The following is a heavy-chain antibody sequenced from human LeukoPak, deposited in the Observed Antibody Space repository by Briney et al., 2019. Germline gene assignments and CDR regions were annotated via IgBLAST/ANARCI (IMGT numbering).Heavy chain of an antibody. CDR1: GGSISNYY. V-gene: IGHV4-59*12. CDR2: IYSTGSA. Sequence: SETLSLTCTVSGGSISNYYLNWIRQPPGRGLEWIGFIYSTGSANYNPSLKSRVTMSVDTSKNQFSLRLSSVTAADTAVYYCARVGDYALKDWGQGILVTVSS. D-gene: IGHD3-16*01. CDR3: ARVGDYALKD. J-gene: IGHJ4*02.